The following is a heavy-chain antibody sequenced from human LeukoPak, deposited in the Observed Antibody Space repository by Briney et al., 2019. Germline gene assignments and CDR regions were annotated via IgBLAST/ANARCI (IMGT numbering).Heavy chain of an antibody. CDR3: ARGPTVVELDY. CDR1: GFTFSSYS. D-gene: IGHD4-23*01. V-gene: IGHV3-21*01. Sequence: GGSLRLSCAASGFTFSSYSMNWVRQAPGKGLEWVSSISSSSSYIYYADSVKGRFTISRDNAENSLYLQMNSLRAEDTAVYYCARGPTVVELDYWGQGTLVTVSS. J-gene: IGHJ4*02. CDR2: ISSSSSYI.